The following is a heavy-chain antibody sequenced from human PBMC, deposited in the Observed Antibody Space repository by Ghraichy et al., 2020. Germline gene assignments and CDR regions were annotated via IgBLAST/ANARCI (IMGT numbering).Heavy chain of an antibody. CDR1: GFTFSSYA. CDR2: ISGSGGST. J-gene: IGHJ4*02. CDR3: AKDRGLLWFGAPKH. V-gene: IGHV3-23*01. D-gene: IGHD3-10*01. Sequence: GESLNISCAASGFTFSSYAMSWVRQAPGKGLEWVSAISGSGGSTYYADSVKGRFTISRDNSKNTLYLQMNSLRAEDTAVYYCAKDRGLLWFGAPKHWGQGTLVTVSS.